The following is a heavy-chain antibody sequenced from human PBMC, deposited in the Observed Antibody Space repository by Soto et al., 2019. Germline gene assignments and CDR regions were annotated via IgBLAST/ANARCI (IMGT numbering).Heavy chain of an antibody. V-gene: IGHV3-30-3*01. D-gene: IGHD3-22*01. CDR2: ISYDGSNK. CDR3: ARDLLITMIAWGMDV. CDR1: GFTFSSYA. J-gene: IGHJ6*02. Sequence: SGGSLRLSCAASGFTFSSYAMHWVRQAPGKGLEWVAVISYDGSNKYYADSVKGRFTISRDNSKNTLYLQMNSLRAEDTAVYYCARDLLITMIAWGMDVWGQGTTVTVSS.